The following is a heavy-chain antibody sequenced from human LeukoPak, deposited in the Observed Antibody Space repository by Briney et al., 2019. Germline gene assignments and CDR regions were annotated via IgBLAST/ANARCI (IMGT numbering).Heavy chain of an antibody. J-gene: IGHJ4*02. V-gene: IGHV4-4*07. D-gene: IGHD3-9*01. CDR1: GGSISSYY. Sequence: PSETLSLTCTVSGGSISSYYWSWIRQPAGKGLEWIGRIYTSGSTNYNPSLKSRVTTSVDTSKNQFSLKLSSVTAADTAVYYCARGGADYDILTGYEYWGQGTLVTVSS. CDR3: ARGGADYDILTGYEY. CDR2: IYTSGST.